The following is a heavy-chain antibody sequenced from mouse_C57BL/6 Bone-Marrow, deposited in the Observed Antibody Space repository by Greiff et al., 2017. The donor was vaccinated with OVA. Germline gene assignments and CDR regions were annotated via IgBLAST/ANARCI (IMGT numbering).Heavy chain of an antibody. D-gene: IGHD2-2*01. Sequence: QVQLQQPGAELVKPGASVKMSCKASGYTFTSYWITWVKQRPGQGLEWIGDIYPGSGSTNYNEKFKSKATLTVDKSSSTAYMQLSSLTSEDSAVYYCARSSMVTPYYFDYGGRGTTLTVSS. CDR1: GYTFTSYW. J-gene: IGHJ2*01. V-gene: IGHV1-55*01. CDR3: ARSSMVTPYYFDY. CDR2: IYPGSGST.